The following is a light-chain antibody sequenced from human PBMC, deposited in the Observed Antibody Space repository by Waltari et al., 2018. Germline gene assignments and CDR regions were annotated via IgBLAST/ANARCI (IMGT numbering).Light chain of an antibody. Sequence: QSVLTQPPSASGTPGQRVTISCSGSSSNIGSNTVNWYQQFPGTAPKLLIYSDNRRPSGVPDRCSGSKSGTSASLAISGLQSEDEASYYCAAWDDSLNGYVFGTGTKVTVL. CDR1: SSNIGSNT. CDR3: AAWDDSLNGYV. CDR2: SDN. J-gene: IGLJ1*01. V-gene: IGLV1-44*01.